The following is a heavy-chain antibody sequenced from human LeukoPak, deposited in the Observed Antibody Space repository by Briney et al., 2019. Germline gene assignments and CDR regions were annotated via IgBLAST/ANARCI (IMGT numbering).Heavy chain of an antibody. V-gene: IGHV3-23*01. CDR1: GFTFSSNS. J-gene: IGHJ4*02. CDR2: ITNSGGTT. Sequence: GGSLRLSCAASGFTFSSNSMNWVRQAPGKGLEWVSVITNSGGTTYYADSVKGRFTISRDNSKNMLYLQMNSLRAEDTALYYCAKDIGYDSSGYYSNWGQGTLVTVSS. D-gene: IGHD3-22*01. CDR3: AKDIGYDSSGYYSN.